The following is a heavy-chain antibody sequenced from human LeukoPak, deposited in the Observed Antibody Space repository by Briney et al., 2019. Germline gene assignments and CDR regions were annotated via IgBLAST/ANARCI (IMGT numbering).Heavy chain of an antibody. CDR3: ARGWELYGDAFDI. J-gene: IGHJ3*02. D-gene: IGHD1-26*01. CDR2: IIPIFGTA. CDR1: GGTFSSYA. Sequence: SVEVSCKASGGTFSSYAISWVRQAPGQGLEWMGGIIPIFGTANYAQKFQGRVTITADESTSTAYMELSSLRSEDTAVYYCARGWELYGDAFDIWGQGTMVTVSS. V-gene: IGHV1-69*13.